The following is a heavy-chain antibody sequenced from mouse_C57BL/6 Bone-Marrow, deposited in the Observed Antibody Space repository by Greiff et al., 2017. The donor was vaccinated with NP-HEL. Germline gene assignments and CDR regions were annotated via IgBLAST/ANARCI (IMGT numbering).Heavy chain of an antibody. CDR3: ARSDGAMDY. Sequence: QVQLQQSGAELVRPGASVKMSCKASGYTFTSYNMYWVKQTPRQGLEWIGAIYPGSGDTSYNQKFKGKATLAVDKSSSTAYMQRSSLTSEDSAVYFCARSDGAMDYWGQGTSGTVSS. J-gene: IGHJ4*01. V-gene: IGHV1-12*01. CDR2: IYPGSGDT. CDR1: GYTFTSYN. D-gene: IGHD2-3*01.